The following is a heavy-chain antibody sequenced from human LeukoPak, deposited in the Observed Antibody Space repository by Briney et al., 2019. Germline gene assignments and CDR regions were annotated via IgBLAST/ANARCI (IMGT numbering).Heavy chain of an antibody. V-gene: IGHV3-23*01. D-gene: IGHD5-18*01. CDR1: GFTFSSYA. Sequence: GGPLRLSCAASGFTFSSYALSWVRQAPGKGLEWVSDISGSGGSTYYADSVKGRFTISRDNSKNTMYLQMNSLRAEDTAVYYCAKRIQSAMAMGYWGQGTLVTVSS. CDR2: ISGSGGST. J-gene: IGHJ4*02. CDR3: AKRIQSAMAMGY.